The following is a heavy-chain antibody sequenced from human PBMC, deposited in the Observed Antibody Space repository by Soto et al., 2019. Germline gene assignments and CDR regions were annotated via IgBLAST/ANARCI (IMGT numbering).Heavy chain of an antibody. CDR1: GFTFSNAW. CDR2: IKSKTEGGTT. Sequence: GGSLRLSCAASGFTFSNAWMNWVRQAPGKGLEWVGRIKSKTEGGTTGYAAPVKGRFTSSRDDSKNTLYLQMNSLKTEDTAVYYCTTAHPKVGATGISDYWGQGTLVTVSS. CDR3: TTAHPKVGATGISDY. J-gene: IGHJ4*02. D-gene: IGHD1-26*01. V-gene: IGHV3-15*07.